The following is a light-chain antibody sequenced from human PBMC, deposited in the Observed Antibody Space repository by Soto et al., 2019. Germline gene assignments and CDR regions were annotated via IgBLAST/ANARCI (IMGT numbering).Light chain of an antibody. Sequence: DIQTTQSPTTLSASVGDRITITCRASQSISSWLAWYQQKPGKAPKLLIYDASSLESGVPSRFSGSGSGTEFTLTISSLQPDDFATYYCQKYNSYLWTFGQGTKVDIK. CDR1: QSISSW. V-gene: IGKV1-5*01. CDR2: DAS. J-gene: IGKJ1*01. CDR3: QKYNSYLWT.